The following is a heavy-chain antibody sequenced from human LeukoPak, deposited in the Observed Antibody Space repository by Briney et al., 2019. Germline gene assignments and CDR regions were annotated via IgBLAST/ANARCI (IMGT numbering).Heavy chain of an antibody. D-gene: IGHD6-13*01. CDR3: ARGGGAAAFHY. J-gene: IGHJ4*02. V-gene: IGHV4-59*01. Sequence: PSETLSLTCTVSGGSISSYYWSWIRQPPGKGLEWIGYIYYSGSTNYNPSLKSRVTISVDTSKNQLSLKLSSVTAADTAVYYCARGGGAAAFHYWGQGTLVTVSS. CDR2: IYYSGST. CDR1: GGSISSYY.